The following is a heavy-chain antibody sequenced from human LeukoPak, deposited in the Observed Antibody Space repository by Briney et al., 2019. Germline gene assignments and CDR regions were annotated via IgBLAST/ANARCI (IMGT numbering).Heavy chain of an antibody. Sequence: TGGSLRLYCAASGFTFSSYWMSWVRQAPGKGLEWVANIKQDGSEKYYVDSVKGRFTISRDNAKNSLYLQMNSLRAEDTAVYYCASGRITIFGVVIPPFDYWGQGTLVTVSS. V-gene: IGHV3-7*01. CDR3: ASGRITIFGVVIPPFDY. J-gene: IGHJ4*02. D-gene: IGHD3-3*01. CDR1: GFTFSSYW. CDR2: IKQDGSEK.